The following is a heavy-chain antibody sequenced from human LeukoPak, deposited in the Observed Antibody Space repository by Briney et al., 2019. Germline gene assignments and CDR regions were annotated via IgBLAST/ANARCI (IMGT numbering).Heavy chain of an antibody. CDR3: ARGSTYYDFWSGYYRGDYFDY. CDR1: GYTFTGYY. D-gene: IGHD3-3*01. Sequence: ASVKVSCKASGYTFTGYYMHWVRQAPGQGLEWMGWINPNSGGTNYAQKFQGRVTMTRDTSISTAYMELSRLRFDDTAVYYCARGSTYYDFWSGYYRGDYFDYWGQGTLVTVSS. J-gene: IGHJ4*02. CDR2: INPNSGGT. V-gene: IGHV1-2*02.